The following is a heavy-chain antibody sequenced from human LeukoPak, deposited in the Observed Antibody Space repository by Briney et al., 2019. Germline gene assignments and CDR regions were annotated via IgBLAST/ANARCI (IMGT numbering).Heavy chain of an antibody. CDR1: GFTFSSYW. J-gene: IGHJ4*01. CDR3: ARDLSATARAYDY. V-gene: IGHV3-7*01. D-gene: IGHD1-26*01. CDR2: IKQDGSEK. Sequence: PGGSLRLSCAASGFTFSSYWMSWVRQAPGKGLEWVANIKQDGSEKYYVDSVKGRFTISRDNAKNSLYLQMNSLRAEDTAVYYCARDLSATARAYDYWGHGTLVTVSS.